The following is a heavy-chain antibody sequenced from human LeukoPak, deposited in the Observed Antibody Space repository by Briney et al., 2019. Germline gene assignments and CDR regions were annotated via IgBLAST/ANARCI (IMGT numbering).Heavy chain of an antibody. D-gene: IGHD2-2*01. J-gene: IGHJ6*02. CDR2: INHSGST. CDR3: ARGVSHYCSSTSCYGGYYYYGMDV. V-gene: IGHV4-34*01. CDR1: GGSFSGYY. Sequence: MTSETLSLTCAVYGGSFSGYYWSWIRQPPGKGLEWIGEINHSGSTNYNPSLKSRVTISVDTSKNQFSLKLSSVTAADTAVYYCARGVSHYCSSTSCYGGYYYYGMDVWGQGTTVTVSS.